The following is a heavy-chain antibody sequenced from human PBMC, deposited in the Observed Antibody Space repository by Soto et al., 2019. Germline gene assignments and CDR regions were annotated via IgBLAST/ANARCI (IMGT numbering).Heavy chain of an antibody. CDR1: GGSISSYY. J-gene: IGHJ4*02. CDR2: IYYSGST. Sequence: QVQLQESGPGLVKPSETLSLTCTVSGGSISSYYWSWIRQPPGKGLEWIGYIYYSGSTNYNPSLXSXVXITXDTSKNQFSLKLSSVPAADTALYYCARRYGGTLDCWGQGTLVTVSS. D-gene: IGHD4-17*01. V-gene: IGHV4-59*08. CDR3: ARRYGGTLDC.